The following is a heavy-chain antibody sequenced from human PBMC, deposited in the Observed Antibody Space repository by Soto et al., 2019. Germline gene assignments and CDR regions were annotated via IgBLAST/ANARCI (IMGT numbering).Heavy chain of an antibody. CDR2: TYYRSKWYN. Sequence: SQTLSLTFAMSGDSVSSNSAAWNWIRQSPSRGLEWLGRTYYRSKWYNDYAVSVKSRITINPDTSKNQFSLQLNSVTPEDTAVYYCARESDYGDYVVDFDYWGQGTLVTVSS. J-gene: IGHJ4*02. D-gene: IGHD4-17*01. V-gene: IGHV6-1*01. CDR3: ARESDYGDYVVDFDY. CDR1: GDSVSSNSAA.